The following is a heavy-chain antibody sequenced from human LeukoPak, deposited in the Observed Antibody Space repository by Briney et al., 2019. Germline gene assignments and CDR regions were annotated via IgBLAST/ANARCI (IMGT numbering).Heavy chain of an antibody. CDR1: GGSISSSSHY. J-gene: IGHJ3*02. V-gene: IGHV4-61*05. CDR3: ARPRGLRGVGDDAFDI. CDR2: IYTSGST. D-gene: IGHD3-10*01. Sequence: ASETLSLTCTVSGGSISSSSHYWGWIRQPPGKGLEWIGRIYTSGSTNYNPSLKSRVTMSVDTSKNQFSLKLSSVTAADTAVYYCARPRGLRGVGDDAFDIWGQGTMATVSS.